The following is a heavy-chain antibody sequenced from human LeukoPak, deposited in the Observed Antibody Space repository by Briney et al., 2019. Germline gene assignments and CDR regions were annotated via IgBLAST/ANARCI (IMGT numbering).Heavy chain of an antibody. CDR3: ANIVATISDY. CDR2: IRYDGSNK. Sequence: GGSLRLSCAASGFTFSSYGMHWVRQAPGKGLEWVAFIRYDGSNKYYADSVKGRFTISRDNSKNTLYLQMNSLRAEDTAVYYCANIVATISDYWGQGTLVTVSS. J-gene: IGHJ4*02. CDR1: GFTFSSYG. V-gene: IGHV3-30*02. D-gene: IGHD5-12*01.